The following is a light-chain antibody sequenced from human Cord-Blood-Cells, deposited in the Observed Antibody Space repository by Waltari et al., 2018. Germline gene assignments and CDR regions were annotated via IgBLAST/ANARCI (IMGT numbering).Light chain of an antibody. CDR1: SSDVGGYNY. CDR2: DVS. V-gene: IGLV2-11*01. J-gene: IGLJ1*01. Sequence: QSALTQPRSVSGSPGQSVTISCTGTSSDVGGYNYVSWYQQHPGKAPKLMSYDVSKRPSGVPDRFSGSKSGNTASLTISGLQAEDEADYYCCSEAGSYVSGTGTKVTVL. CDR3: CSEAGSYV.